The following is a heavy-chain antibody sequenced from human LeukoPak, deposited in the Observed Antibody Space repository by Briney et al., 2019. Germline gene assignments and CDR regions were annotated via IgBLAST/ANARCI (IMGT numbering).Heavy chain of an antibody. J-gene: IGHJ4*02. CDR1: GFTFSSHW. V-gene: IGHV3-7*01. CDR3: AQTAYSGSYAY. CDR2: VKRDGIEK. Sequence: GGSLRLSCAASGFTFSSHWMSWVRQAPGKGLEWIANVKRDGIEKYYVDSVKGRFIISRDNAKNSLYLQMSSLRAEDTAVYYCAQTAYSGSYAYWGQGTLVTVSS. D-gene: IGHD1-26*01.